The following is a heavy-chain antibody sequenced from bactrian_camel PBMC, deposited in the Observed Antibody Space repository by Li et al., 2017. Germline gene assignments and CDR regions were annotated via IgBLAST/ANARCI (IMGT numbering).Heavy chain of an antibody. CDR3: VRGSVSDAYGLGTANNY. Sequence: VQLVESGGGLVQPGGSLRLSCAASGFTISSYYMSWVRQAPGKGLEWVSGIDRTGETTDLADSVKGRFAISRDNTKNTLYLQMNSLEPEDTAKYYCVRGSVSDAYGLGTANNYWGQGTQVTVS. D-gene: IGHD1*01. CDR1: GFTISSYY. J-gene: IGHJ4*01. V-gene: IGHV3S5*01. CDR2: IDRTGETT.